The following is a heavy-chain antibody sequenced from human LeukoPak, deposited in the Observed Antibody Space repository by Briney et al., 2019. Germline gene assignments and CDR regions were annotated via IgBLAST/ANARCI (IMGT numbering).Heavy chain of an antibody. D-gene: IGHD6-13*01. Sequence: GGSLRLSCAASGFTVSSNYMSWVRQAPGKGLEWVSVIYIDGTTYYADSVKGRFTISRDQANNTLYLQMNTLRDEDTAVYYCARGPRYSFYWGQGTLVSVSS. CDR3: ARGPRYSFY. J-gene: IGHJ4*02. CDR1: GFTVSSNY. V-gene: IGHV3-53*01. CDR2: IYIDGTT.